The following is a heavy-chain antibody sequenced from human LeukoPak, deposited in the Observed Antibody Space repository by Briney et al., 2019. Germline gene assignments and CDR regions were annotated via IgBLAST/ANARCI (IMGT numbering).Heavy chain of an antibody. V-gene: IGHV3-33*01. CDR1: GFTFSSYG. CDR2: IWYDGSTK. CDR3: ARDRFSSSYYYYGMDV. Sequence: PGRSLRLSCAASGFTFSSYGMHWVRQAPGKGPEWVAFIWYDGSTKYYADSVKGRFTISRDNSKNPLYLKMNSLRAEDTAVYYCARDRFSSSYYYYGMDVWGKGTTVTVSS. D-gene: IGHD6-13*01. J-gene: IGHJ6*04.